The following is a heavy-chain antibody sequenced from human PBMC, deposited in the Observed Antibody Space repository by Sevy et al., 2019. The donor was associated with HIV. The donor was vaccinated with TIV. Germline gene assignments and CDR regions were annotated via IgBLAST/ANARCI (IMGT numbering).Heavy chain of an antibody. Sequence: GGSLRLSCAASGFSLSDYYMSWIRQAPGKGLEWVSYISSSGSTIYYADSVKGRFTISRDNAKNSLYLQMNSLRAEDTAVYYCAREGLGDFWSGRSFDYWGQGTLVTVSS. D-gene: IGHD3-3*01. CDR2: ISSSGSTI. CDR1: GFSLSDYY. V-gene: IGHV3-11*01. J-gene: IGHJ4*02. CDR3: AREGLGDFWSGRSFDY.